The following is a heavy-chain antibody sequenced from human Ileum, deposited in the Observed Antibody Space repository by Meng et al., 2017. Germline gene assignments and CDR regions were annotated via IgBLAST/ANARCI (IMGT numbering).Heavy chain of an antibody. CDR3: ATSNDRDVYYLGY. J-gene: IGHJ4*02. CDR2: IFYSGKT. Sequence: HAELLESWPPLVEPSGTLSVTCAVSGTWWSWVRQPPGKGLEWIGEIFYSGKTNYNPSLKSRVTISIDKSKSQISLQLSAVTAADTAVYSCATSNDRDVYYLGYWGQGTLVTVSS. CDR1: GTW. D-gene: IGHD3-22*01. V-gene: IGHV4-4*02.